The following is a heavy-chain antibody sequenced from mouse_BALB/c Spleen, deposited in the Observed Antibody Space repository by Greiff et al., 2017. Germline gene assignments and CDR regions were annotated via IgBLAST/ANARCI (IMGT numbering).Heavy chain of an antibody. CDR1: GYTFSSYW. J-gene: IGHJ4*01. CDR2: ILPGSGST. CDR3: ARSGFTTVVATRAMDY. V-gene: IGHV1-9*01. D-gene: IGHD1-1*01. Sequence: QVQLQQSGAELMKPGASVKISCKATGYTFSSYWIKWVKQRPGHGLEWIGEILPGSGSTNYNEKFKGKATFTADTSSNTAYMQLSSLTSEDSAVYYCARSGFTTVVATRAMDYWGQGTSVTVSS.